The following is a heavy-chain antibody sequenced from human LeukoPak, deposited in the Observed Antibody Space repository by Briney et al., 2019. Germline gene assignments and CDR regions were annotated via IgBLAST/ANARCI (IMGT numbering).Heavy chain of an antibody. CDR2: ISSSSSYI. J-gene: IGHJ4*02. D-gene: IGHD4-17*01. Sequence: GGSLRLSCAASGFTFSGYSMNWVRQAPGKGLEWVSSISSSSSYIYYADSVKGRFTISRYNAKNSLYLQMNSLRAEDTAVYYCASPPYGDYGGYFDYWGQGTLVTVSS. CDR1: GFTFSGYS. V-gene: IGHV3-21*04. CDR3: ASPPYGDYGGYFDY.